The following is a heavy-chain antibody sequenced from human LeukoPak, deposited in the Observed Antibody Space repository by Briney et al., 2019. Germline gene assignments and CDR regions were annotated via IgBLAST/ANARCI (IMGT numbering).Heavy chain of an antibody. CDR3: ATSLSIATTSNY. J-gene: IGHJ4*02. V-gene: IGHV3-11*01. CDR1: GLNFNDRY. D-gene: IGHD1/OR15-1a*01. Sequence: GGSLRLSCAVSGLNFNDRYFIWIRQAPGKGLAWVSHIGSTGGEILYADSVKGRFTISRDNAKRFVYLEMNSRRLEDTAVYYCATSLSIATTSNYWGQGTLVTVSS. CDR2: IGSTGGEI.